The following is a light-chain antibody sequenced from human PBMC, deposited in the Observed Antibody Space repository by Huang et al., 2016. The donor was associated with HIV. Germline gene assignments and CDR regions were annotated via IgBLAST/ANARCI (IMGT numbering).Light chain of an antibody. CDR1: QSSSNY. V-gene: IGKV1-5*03. CDR2: KAS. J-gene: IGKJ1*01. Sequence: DIQMTQSPSTLSASVGDRVTITCRASQSSSNYLAWYQQKPGKAPKLVIYKASTLESGVPSRLSGSGSGTEFTLTISSLQPDDFATYYCQQYNSYRTFGQGTKVEIK. CDR3: QQYNSYRT.